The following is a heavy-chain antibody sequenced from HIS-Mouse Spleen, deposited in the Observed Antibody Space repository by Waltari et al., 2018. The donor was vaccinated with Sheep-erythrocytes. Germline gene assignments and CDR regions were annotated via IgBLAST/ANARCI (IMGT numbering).Heavy chain of an antibody. V-gene: IGHV3-9*01. CDR3: AKDISRNIVVVPAAVGDY. J-gene: IGHJ4*02. Sequence: EVQLVESGGGLVQHGRSLRLPCAASGFSFVYYDMHSVRQAPGKGLEWVSGIRWNSGNIGYADSVKGRFTISRDNAKNSLYLQMNSLRAEDTALYYCAKDISRNIVVVPAAVGDYWGQGTLVTVSS. D-gene: IGHD2-2*01. CDR2: IRWNSGNI. CDR1: GFSFVYYD.